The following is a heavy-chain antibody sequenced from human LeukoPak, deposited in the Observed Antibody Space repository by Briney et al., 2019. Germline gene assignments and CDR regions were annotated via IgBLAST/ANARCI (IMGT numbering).Heavy chain of an antibody. V-gene: IGHV4-4*09. CDR1: GGSISSYC. J-gene: IGHJ5*02. Sequence: SETLSLTCTVSGGSISSYCWSWIRQPPGKGLEWIGYIYTSGSTNYNPSLKSRVTISVDTSKNQFSLKLSSVTAADTAVYYCAGQDIVATIRGNWFDPWGQGTLVTVSS. CDR2: IYTSGST. CDR3: AGQDIVATIRGNWFDP. D-gene: IGHD5-12*01.